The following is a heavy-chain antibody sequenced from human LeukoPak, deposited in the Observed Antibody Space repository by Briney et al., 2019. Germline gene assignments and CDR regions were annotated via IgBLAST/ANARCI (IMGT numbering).Heavy chain of an antibody. CDR3: ARGAVAGTSGSFDY. J-gene: IGHJ4*02. V-gene: IGHV4-34*01. CDR1: GGSFSGYY. D-gene: IGHD6-19*01. CDR2: INHSGST. Sequence: SETLSLTCAVYGGSFSGYYWSWIRQPPGKGLEWIGEINHSGSTNFNPSLKSRVTISVDTSKNQFSLKLSSVTAADTAVYYCARGAVAGTSGSFDYWGQGTLVTVSS.